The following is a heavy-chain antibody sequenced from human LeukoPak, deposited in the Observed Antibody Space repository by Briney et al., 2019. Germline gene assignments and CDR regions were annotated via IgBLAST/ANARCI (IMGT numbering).Heavy chain of an antibody. J-gene: IGHJ6*03. CDR3: TTGMVATSYYYYYYMDV. CDR2: IKSKTDGGTT. V-gene: IGHV3-15*01. Sequence: GGSLRLSCAASGFTFSNAWMSWVRQAPGKGLEWVGRIKSKTDGGTTDYAAPVKGRFTISRDDSKNTLYLQMNSLKTEDTAVYYCTTGMVATSYYYYYYMDVWGKGTTVTVSS. D-gene: IGHD5-12*01. CDR1: GFTFSNAW.